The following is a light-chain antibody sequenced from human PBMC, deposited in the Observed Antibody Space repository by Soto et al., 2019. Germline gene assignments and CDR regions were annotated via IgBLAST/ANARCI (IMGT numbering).Light chain of an antibody. V-gene: IGLV2-23*01. CDR3: CLCGGMV. CDR1: SSDVGRCSH. Sequence: QPVLTQPASVSGSPGQSITISCTGTSSDVGRCSHVSWYQQHPGKAPKLMIHEDTKRPLGVSDRFSGSKSGNTASLTVSGLQTEDEADYYCCLCGGMVFGGGTKLTVL. CDR2: EDT. J-gene: IGLJ2*01.